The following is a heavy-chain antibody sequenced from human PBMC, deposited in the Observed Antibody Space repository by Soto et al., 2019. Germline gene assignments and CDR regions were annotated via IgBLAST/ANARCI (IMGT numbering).Heavy chain of an antibody. CDR2: IIDSGGST. CDR3: AQRSPLHGYFDY. Sequence: AGGSRRLSCAAPGFTFCSFSMGWVRQAPGKGLEWVSDIIDSGGSTYYADSVKGRFTISRDNSKNTLYLQMNSLRAEDKAIYYCAQRSPLHGYFDYWGQGTLVTVSS. V-gene: IGHV3-23*01. CDR1: GFTFCSFS. J-gene: IGHJ4*02.